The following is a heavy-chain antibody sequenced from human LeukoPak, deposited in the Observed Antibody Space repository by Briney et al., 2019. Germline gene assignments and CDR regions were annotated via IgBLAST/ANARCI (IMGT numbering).Heavy chain of an antibody. Sequence: SVKVSCKASGGVLKTYAFIWVRQAPGQGLEWMGGIIPISGTTHYAQKFQGRLTITADKSSSLAYMALSSLRSEDTAMYYCVWAYYTTIALDYCGLGTLVTVSS. D-gene: IGHD3-3*01. CDR1: GGVLKTYA. V-gene: IGHV1-69*06. J-gene: IGHJ4*02. CDR2: IIPISGTT. CDR3: VWAYYTTIALDY.